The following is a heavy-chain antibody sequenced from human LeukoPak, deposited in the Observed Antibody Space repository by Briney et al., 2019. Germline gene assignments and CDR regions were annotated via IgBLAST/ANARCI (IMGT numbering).Heavy chain of an antibody. Sequence: GGSLRLSCAASGFTFSSYGMHWVRQAPGKGLEWVAFIRYDGSNKYYADSVKGRFTISRDNSKNTLYLQMNSLRAEDTAVYYCAKDQGAYGDSFTYHDYWGQGTLVIVSS. D-gene: IGHD4-17*01. CDR2: IRYDGSNK. V-gene: IGHV3-30*02. CDR1: GFTFSSYG. J-gene: IGHJ4*02. CDR3: AKDQGAYGDSFTYHDY.